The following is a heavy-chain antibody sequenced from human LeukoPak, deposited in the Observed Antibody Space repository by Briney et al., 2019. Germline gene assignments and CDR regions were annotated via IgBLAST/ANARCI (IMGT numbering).Heavy chain of an antibody. CDR3: ARDFIVVDAFDI. Sequence: SQTLSLTCSISGDSVSSKSVAWNWIRQSPSRGLEWLGRTYYRSKWYNDYAVSVKSQITINPDTSKNQFSLQLNSVTPEDTAVYYCARDFIVVDAFDIWGQGTMVTVSS. D-gene: IGHD3-16*02. V-gene: IGHV6-1*01. J-gene: IGHJ3*02. CDR1: GDSVSSKSVA. CDR2: TYYRSKWYN.